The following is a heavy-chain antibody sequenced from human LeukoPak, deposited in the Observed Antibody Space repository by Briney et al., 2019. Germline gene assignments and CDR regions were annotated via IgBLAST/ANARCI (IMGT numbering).Heavy chain of an antibody. Sequence: SETLSLTCTVSGGSISSYYWSWIRQPPGKGLEWIGYIYYSGSTNYNPSLKSRVTISVDTSKNQFSLKLSSVTAADTAVYYCARSKESYLTPYNWNDADAFDIWGQGTMVTVSS. D-gene: IGHD1-20*01. CDR3: ARSKESYLTPYNWNDADAFDI. CDR2: IYYSGST. CDR1: GGSISSYY. J-gene: IGHJ3*02. V-gene: IGHV4-59*01.